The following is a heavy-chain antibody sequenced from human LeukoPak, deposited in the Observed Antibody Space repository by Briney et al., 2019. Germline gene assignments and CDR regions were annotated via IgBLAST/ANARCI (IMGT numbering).Heavy chain of an antibody. J-gene: IGHJ4*02. CDR1: GGSISSGGYY. CDR2: IYYSGST. V-gene: IGHV4-31*03. CDR3: ARDQAGGKVDY. D-gene: IGHD2-8*02. Sequence: SQTLSLTCTVSGGSISSGGYYWSWIRQHPGKGLEWIGYIYYSGSTYYNPSLKSRVTISVDTSKNQFSLKLSSVTAADTAVHYCARDQAGGKVDYWGQGTLVTVSS.